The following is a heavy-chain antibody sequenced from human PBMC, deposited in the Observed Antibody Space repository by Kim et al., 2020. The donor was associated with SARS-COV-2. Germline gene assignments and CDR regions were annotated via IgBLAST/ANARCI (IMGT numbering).Heavy chain of an antibody. V-gene: IGHV4-39*07. CDR2: IYYSGST. CDR3: ARDLITGTTFFDY. D-gene: IGHD1-7*01. Sequence: SETLSLTCTVSGGSISSSSYYWGWIRQPPGKGLEWIGSIYYSGSTYYNPSLKSRVTISVDTSKNQFSLKLSSVTAADTAVYCCARDLITGTTFFDYWGQGTLVTVSS. J-gene: IGHJ4*02. CDR1: GGSISSSSYY.